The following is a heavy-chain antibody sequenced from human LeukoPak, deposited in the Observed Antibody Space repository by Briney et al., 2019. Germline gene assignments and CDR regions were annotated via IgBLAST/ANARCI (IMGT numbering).Heavy chain of an antibody. D-gene: IGHD5-12*01. V-gene: IGHV1-69*01. CDR1: GGTFSSYA. Sequence: GSSVTVSCKASGGTFSSYAISWVRQAPGQGLEWMGGIIPIFGTANYAQKFQGRVTITADESTSTAYMELSSLRSEDTAVYYCARRKERGYSGYDSPFDYWGQGTLVTVSS. CDR2: IIPIFGTA. J-gene: IGHJ4*02. CDR3: ARRKERGYSGYDSPFDY.